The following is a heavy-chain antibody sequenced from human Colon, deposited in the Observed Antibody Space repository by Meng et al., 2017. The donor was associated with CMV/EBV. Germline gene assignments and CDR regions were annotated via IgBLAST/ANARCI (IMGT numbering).Heavy chain of an antibody. Sequence: GFAVTEKSLTWVRQAPGMGLEWIAVIYSGGSTNYAYVAKGRFTISKDKSKNTLNLQMNSLSTADTGVYFCARGFFLDHWGQGTVVTVSS. V-gene: IGHV3-66*02. CDR3: ARGFFLDH. J-gene: IGHJ4*02. CDR2: IYSGGST. CDR1: GFAVTEKS. D-gene: IGHD3-3*01.